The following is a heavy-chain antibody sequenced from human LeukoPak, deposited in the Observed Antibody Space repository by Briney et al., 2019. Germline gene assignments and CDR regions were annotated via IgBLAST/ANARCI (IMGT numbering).Heavy chain of an antibody. V-gene: IGHV4-4*07. J-gene: IGHJ4*02. CDR2: VHSSGST. Sequence: SETLSLTCTVSGGSLSSYYWSWIRQPAGKGLEYIGRVHSSGSTNYNPSLKSRVTMSVDTSKNQFSLKLSSVTAADTALYYCGRDATYDSRGYGDYWGQGTLATVSS. D-gene: IGHD3-22*01. CDR3: GRDATYDSRGYGDY. CDR1: GGSLSSYY.